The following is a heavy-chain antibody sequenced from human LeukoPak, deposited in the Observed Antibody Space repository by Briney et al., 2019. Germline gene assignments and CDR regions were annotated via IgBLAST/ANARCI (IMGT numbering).Heavy chain of an antibody. CDR3: AKVPPGAAAGFSDY. CDR2: ISYDGSNK. CDR1: GFTFSSYA. Sequence: GGSLRLSCAASGFTFSSYAMHWVRQAPGKGLEWVAVISYDGSNKYYADSVKGRFTISRDNSKNTLYLQMNSLRAEDTAVYYCAKVPPGAAAGFSDYWGQGTLVTVSS. V-gene: IGHV3-30-3*01. J-gene: IGHJ4*02. D-gene: IGHD6-13*01.